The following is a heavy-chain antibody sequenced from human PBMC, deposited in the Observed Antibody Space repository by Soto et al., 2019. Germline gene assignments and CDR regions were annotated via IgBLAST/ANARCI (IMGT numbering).Heavy chain of an antibody. V-gene: IGHV3-23*01. CDR1: GFTFNTYA. D-gene: IGHD2-8*01. CDR3: AKDRKVFFYFDY. CDR2: ISSSGGDT. Sequence: GGSLRLSCAASGFTFNTYAMTWVRQTPGKGLEWVSAISSSGGDTYYADSLKGRFTISRDNSKNTLYLQMNSLRAEDTAVYYCAKDRKVFFYFDYWGQGTLVTVSS. J-gene: IGHJ4*02.